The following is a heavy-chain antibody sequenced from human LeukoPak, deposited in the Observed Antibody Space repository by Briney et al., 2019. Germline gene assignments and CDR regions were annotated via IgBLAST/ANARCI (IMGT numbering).Heavy chain of an antibody. V-gene: IGHV3-74*01. Sequence: GGSLSLSCAASGFTFSSYWMHWVRQAPGKGLVWVSRINSDGSSTLYADSVKGRFTISRDNAKNTLYLQMNSLRVEDTAVYYCATLGVGASDYWGQGTLVTVSS. CDR3: ATLGVGASDY. J-gene: IGHJ4*02. D-gene: IGHD3-16*01. CDR2: INSDGSST. CDR1: GFTFSSYW.